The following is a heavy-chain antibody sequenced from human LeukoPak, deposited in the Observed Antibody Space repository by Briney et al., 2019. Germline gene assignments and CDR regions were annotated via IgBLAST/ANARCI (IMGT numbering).Heavy chain of an antibody. CDR3: AKGHYGSGSHPRLYFDY. J-gene: IGHJ4*02. CDR2: VSDSGGST. CDR1: GFTFSTYA. Sequence: GGSLRLSCAASGFTFSTYAMSWVRQAPGKGLEWVSGVSDSGGSTYYADSVKGRFTISRDNSKNTLYLQMNSLRAEDTALYYCAKGHYGSGSHPRLYFDYWGQGTLVTVSS. V-gene: IGHV3-23*01. D-gene: IGHD3-10*01.